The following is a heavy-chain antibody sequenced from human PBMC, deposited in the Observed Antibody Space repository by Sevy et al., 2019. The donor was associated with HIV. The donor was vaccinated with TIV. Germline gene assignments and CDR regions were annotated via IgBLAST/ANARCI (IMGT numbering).Heavy chain of an antibody. J-gene: IGHJ4*02. V-gene: IGHV3-23*01. CDR3: AKIPYSSSWYVDY. CDR1: GFTFSSYA. Sequence: GGSLRLSCAASGFTFSSYAMSWVRQAPGKGLEWVSAISGSGGGTYYADSVKGRFTISRDNCKNTLYLQMNSLRAEDTAVYYCAKIPYSSSWYVDYWGQGTLVTVSS. CDR2: ISGSGGGT. D-gene: IGHD6-13*01.